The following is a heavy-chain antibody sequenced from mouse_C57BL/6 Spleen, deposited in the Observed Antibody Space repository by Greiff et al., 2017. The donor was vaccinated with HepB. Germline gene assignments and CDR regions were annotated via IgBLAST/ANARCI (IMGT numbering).Heavy chain of an antibody. CDR2: IYPGSGST. D-gene: IGHD1-1*01. CDR1: GYTFTSYW. CDR3: ATPYYYGSSGGYAMDY. V-gene: IGHV1-55*01. Sequence: QVQLQHPGAELVKPGASVKMSCKASGYTFTSYWITWVKQRPGQGLEWIGDIYPGSGSTNYNEKFKSKATLTVDTSSSTAYMQLSSLTSEDSAVYYCATPYYYGSSGGYAMDYWGQGTSVTVSS. J-gene: IGHJ4*01.